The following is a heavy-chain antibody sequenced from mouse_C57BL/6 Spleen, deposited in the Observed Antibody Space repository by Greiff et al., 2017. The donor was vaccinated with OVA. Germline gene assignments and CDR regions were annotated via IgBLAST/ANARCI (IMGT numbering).Heavy chain of an antibody. CDR3: ARNWDVGFAY. J-gene: IGHJ3*01. Sequence: VQLQESGAELMQPGASVNLSCKATGYTFPGYWIEWVKQRPGHGLEWIGELLPGRGSTNYNEKFKGKATFTADTSSNTAYMQLSSLTTEDSAIYYCARNWDVGFAYWGQGTLVTVSA. D-gene: IGHD4-1*01. V-gene: IGHV1-9*01. CDR2: LLPGRGST. CDR1: GYTFPGYW.